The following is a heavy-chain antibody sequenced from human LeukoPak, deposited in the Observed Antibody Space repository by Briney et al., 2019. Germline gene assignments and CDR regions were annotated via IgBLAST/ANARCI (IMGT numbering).Heavy chain of an antibody. D-gene: IGHD2-15*01. J-gene: IGHJ2*01. CDR1: GGTFSSYA. CDR3: ARVCSGGSCYPDTYWYFDL. Sequence: ASVKVSCKASGGTFSSYAISWVRQAPGQGLEWMGGIIPIFGTANYAQKFQGRVTITADESTSTAYMELSSLRSEDTAVYYCARVCSGGSCYPDTYWYFDLWGRGTLVTVSS. CDR2: IIPIFGTA. V-gene: IGHV1-69*13.